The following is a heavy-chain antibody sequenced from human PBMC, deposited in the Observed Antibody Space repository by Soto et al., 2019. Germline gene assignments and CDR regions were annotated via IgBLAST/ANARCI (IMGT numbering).Heavy chain of an antibody. V-gene: IGHV3-30*18. CDR2: ISYDGSNK. CDR3: AKLGDYDSSDWYFDL. Sequence: QVQLVESGGGVVQPGRSLRLSCAASGFTFSSYGMHWVRQAPGKGLEWVAVISYDGSNKYYADSVKGRFTISRDNSKNTLYLQMNSLRAADTAVYYCAKLGDYDSSDWYFDLWGRGTLVTVSS. D-gene: IGHD3-22*01. J-gene: IGHJ2*01. CDR1: GFTFSSYG.